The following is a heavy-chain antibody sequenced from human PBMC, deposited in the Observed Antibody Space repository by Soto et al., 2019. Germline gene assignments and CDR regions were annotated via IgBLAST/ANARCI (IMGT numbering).Heavy chain of an antibody. J-gene: IGHJ3*02. CDR3: AKGLSMVRGLFVLLPDGLDI. V-gene: IGHV3-30*18. Sequence: GGSLRLSCTASGFSFSSFGMHWVRQAPGKGLEWAASISYDGDKKYSADSVKDRFTVSRDNSKNTLYLQMNSLSADDTAVYYCAKGLSMVRGLFVLLPDGLDIWGQGTVVTVSS. CDR2: ISYDGDKK. CDR1: GFSFSSFG. D-gene: IGHD3-10*01.